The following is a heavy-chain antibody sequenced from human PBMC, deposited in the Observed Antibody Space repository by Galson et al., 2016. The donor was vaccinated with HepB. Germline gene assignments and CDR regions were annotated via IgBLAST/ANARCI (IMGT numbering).Heavy chain of an antibody. J-gene: IGHJ4*02. V-gene: IGHV1-18*04. CDR1: GYTFSNYV. CDR3: ASDRGGYSGDWYSGVDY. Sequence: SVKVSCKASGYTFSNYVISWVRQAPGQGLEWMGWISAYNGNTNYAQKLQGRVTMNTGTSTSTAYMELRSLRSDDPAVNYCASDRGGYSGDWYSGVDYWGQGTLVPVSS. CDR2: ISAYNGNT. D-gene: IGHD6-19*01.